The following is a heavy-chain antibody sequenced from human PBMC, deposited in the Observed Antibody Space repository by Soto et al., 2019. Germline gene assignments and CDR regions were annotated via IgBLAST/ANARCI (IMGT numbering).Heavy chain of an antibody. V-gene: IGHV3-74*01. D-gene: IGHD7-27*01. CDR1: GFTFSSYW. J-gene: IGHJ4*02. Sequence: PGGSLRLSCAASGFTFSSYWMYWVRQIPGKGLVWVSHIKSDGSTTRYADSVKGRFTISRDNAKNSLSLQMNSLRAEDTAVYFCARDNRGTFDYWGQGALVTVSS. CDR3: ARDNRGTFDY. CDR2: IKSDGSTT.